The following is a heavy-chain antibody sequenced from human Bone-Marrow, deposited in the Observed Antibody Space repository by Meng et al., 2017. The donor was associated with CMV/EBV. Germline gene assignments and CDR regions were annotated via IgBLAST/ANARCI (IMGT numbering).Heavy chain of an antibody. CDR2: ISSDGSTT. Sequence: GESLKISCAASGFTFSRYWMHWVRQAPGKGLVWVSRISSDGSTTNYADSVKGRFTISRDNAKNTLYLQLNSLRAEDTAVYYCARDYWGCSDVWGQGTLVTVYS. J-gene: IGHJ4*02. D-gene: IGHD2-15*01. V-gene: IGHV3-74*01. CDR1: GFTFSRYW. CDR3: ARDYWGCSDV.